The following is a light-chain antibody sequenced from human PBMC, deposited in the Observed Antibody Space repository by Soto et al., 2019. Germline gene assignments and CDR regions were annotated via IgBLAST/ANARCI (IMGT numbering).Light chain of an antibody. CDR1: QGISNY. CDR3: QKYNSAPWT. J-gene: IGKJ1*01. V-gene: IGKV1-27*01. Sequence: DIQMTQSPSSLSASVGDRVTISCRPSQGISNYLAWYQQKPGKVPKLLIYAASTLQSGVPSRFSGSGSGTDFNLTISSLQPEDVATYYCQKYNSAPWTLGQGTKVEIK. CDR2: AAS.